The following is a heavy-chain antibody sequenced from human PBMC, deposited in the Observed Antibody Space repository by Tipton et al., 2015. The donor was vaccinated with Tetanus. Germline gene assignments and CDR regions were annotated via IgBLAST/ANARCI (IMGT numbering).Heavy chain of an antibody. CDR1: GYIFNNYW. CDR3: ARAHCTDGVCNFDF. V-gene: IGHV5-51*01. Sequence: QLVQSGGEVKKPGESLKISCKGSGYIFNNYWIGWVRQKPGKGLEWMGIIYPGDSDTRYSPSFQGQVTISVDKSINTSYLQWSSLKASDTSMFYCARAHCTDGVCNFDFWGQGALVTVAS. D-gene: IGHD2-8*01. CDR2: IYPGDSDT. J-gene: IGHJ4*02.